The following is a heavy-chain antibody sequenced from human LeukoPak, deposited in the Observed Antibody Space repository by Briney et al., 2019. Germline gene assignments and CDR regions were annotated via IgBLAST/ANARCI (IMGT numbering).Heavy chain of an antibody. J-gene: IGHJ4*02. CDR1: GYSFTNYW. CDR2: IYPGDSNT. D-gene: IGHD4-17*01. V-gene: IGHV5-51*01. Sequence: GESLKISCKGSGYSFTNYWLGWVRQMPGKGLEWMGIIYPGDSNTRYSPSFQGQVTFSADKSVSTAYLQWSSLRASDTAIYYCARLSVTTSLRLHYFDYWGQGTLVTVPS. CDR3: ARLSVTTSLRLHYFDY.